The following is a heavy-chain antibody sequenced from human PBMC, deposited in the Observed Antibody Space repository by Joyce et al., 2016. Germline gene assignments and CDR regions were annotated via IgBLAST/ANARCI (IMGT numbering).Heavy chain of an antibody. D-gene: IGHD2/OR15-2a*01. Sequence: ELQLVEFGGGLVQPGGSLRLSCAASGFTFRRHWMHWVRQAPGKGLVWVANMETDGIRTNYAESVKCRFTISRDNAKNMLHWQMKNLRAEDTAVYFCIRDRPNSWFDPRGQGTLVTVSS. CDR1: GFTFRRHW. CDR3: IRDRPNSWFDP. V-gene: IGHV3-74*01. J-gene: IGHJ5*02. CDR2: METDGIRT.